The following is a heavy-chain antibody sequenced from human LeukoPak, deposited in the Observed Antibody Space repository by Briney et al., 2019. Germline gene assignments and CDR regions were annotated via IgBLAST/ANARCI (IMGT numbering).Heavy chain of an antibody. V-gene: IGHV6-1*01. CDR1: GDSVSSKSAT. Sequence: SQTLSLTCAISGDSVSSKSATWNWIRQSPSRGLEWLGKTYYRSKWYNDSAVSVTSRITISPDTSKNQFSLQLNSVTPEDTAVYYCARDPRVSAGWQFDYWGQGTLVTVSS. CDR3: ARDPRVSAGWQFDY. D-gene: IGHD6-19*01. J-gene: IGHJ4*02. CDR2: TYYRSKWYN.